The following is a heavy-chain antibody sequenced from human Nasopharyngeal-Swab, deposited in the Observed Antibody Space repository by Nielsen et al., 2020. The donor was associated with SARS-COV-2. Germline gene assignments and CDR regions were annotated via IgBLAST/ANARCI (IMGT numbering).Heavy chain of an antibody. CDR3: ARDSGVAGTKYYYHGMDV. V-gene: IGHV4-30-4*01. Sequence: PGKGLEWIGYIYYSGSTYYNPSLKSRVTISVDTSKNQFSLKLSSVTAADTAVYYCARDSGVAGTKYYYHGMDVWGQGTTVTVSS. D-gene: IGHD6-19*01. CDR2: IYYSGST. J-gene: IGHJ6*02.